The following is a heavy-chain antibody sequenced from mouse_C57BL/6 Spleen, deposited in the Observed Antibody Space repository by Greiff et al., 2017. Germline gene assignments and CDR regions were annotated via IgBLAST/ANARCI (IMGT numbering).Heavy chain of an antibody. CDR1: GFTFSSYA. Sequence: DVMLVESGGGLVKPGGSLKLSCAASGFTFSSYAMSWVRQTPEKRLEWVATISDGGSYTYYPDNVKGRFTISRDNAKNNLYLQMSHLKSEDTAMYYCAVTYDYFDYWGQGTTLTVSS. D-gene: IGHD5-1*01. CDR2: ISDGGSYT. J-gene: IGHJ2*01. CDR3: AVTYDYFDY. V-gene: IGHV5-4*03.